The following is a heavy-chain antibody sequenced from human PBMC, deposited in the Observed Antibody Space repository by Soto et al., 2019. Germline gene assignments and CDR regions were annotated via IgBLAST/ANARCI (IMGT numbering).Heavy chain of an antibody. Sequence: GGSLRLSCAASGFTFSSYAMSWVHQAPGKXLEWVSGISGSGGRTYYADSVRGRFTISRDNSKHTLYLQMNSLRAEDTAVYYCAKADDFWSGYHIYHHYGMDVWGQGTTVTVSS. D-gene: IGHD3-3*01. J-gene: IGHJ6*02. V-gene: IGHV3-23*01. CDR1: GFTFSSYA. CDR2: ISGSGGRT. CDR3: AKADDFWSGYHIYHHYGMDV.